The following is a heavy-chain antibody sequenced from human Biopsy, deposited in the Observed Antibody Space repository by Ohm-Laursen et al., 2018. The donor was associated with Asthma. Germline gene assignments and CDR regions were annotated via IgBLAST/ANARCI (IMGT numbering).Heavy chain of an antibody. D-gene: IGHD3-9*01. V-gene: IGHV3-30-3*01. CDR1: GRHFGSYN. Sequence: SLRLSCAATGRHFGSYNMHWARQAPGKGLEWVAVITFDGSIQHYGDSVKGRFTISRDNSKNMLFLQMNSLRAEDTAVYYCSRDTLGYYFDIWGQGTQVTVSS. CDR2: ITFDGSIQ. CDR3: SRDTLGYYFDI. J-gene: IGHJ4*02.